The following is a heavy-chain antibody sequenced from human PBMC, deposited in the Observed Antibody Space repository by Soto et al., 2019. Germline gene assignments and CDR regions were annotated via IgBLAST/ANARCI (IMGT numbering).Heavy chain of an antibody. D-gene: IGHD5-18*01. CDR1: GFTVRSNY. Sequence: EVQLVESGGGLVQPGGSLRLSCAVSGFTVRSNYMSWVRQAPGKGLEWVSIIYSGGSTYYADSVKDRFTISRDNSKNTLYLQMNSLRAEDTAVYYCAGIRPPLYWGQGTLVTVSS. V-gene: IGHV3-66*01. CDR3: AGIRPPLY. J-gene: IGHJ4*02. CDR2: IYSGGST.